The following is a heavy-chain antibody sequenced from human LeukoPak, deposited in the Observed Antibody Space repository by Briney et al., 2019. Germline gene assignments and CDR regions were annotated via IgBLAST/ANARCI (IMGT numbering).Heavy chain of an antibody. V-gene: IGHV4-61*02. CDR1: GGSISSGSYY. CDR3: ARANRRGAFDY. CDR2: IYTSGST. D-gene: IGHD3-10*01. J-gene: IGHJ4*02. Sequence: SETLSLTCTVSGGSISSGSYYWSWIRQPAGKGLEWIGRIYTSGSTNYNPSLKSRVTISVDTSKNQFSLKLSSVTAADTAVYYCARANRRGAFDYWGQGTLVTVSS.